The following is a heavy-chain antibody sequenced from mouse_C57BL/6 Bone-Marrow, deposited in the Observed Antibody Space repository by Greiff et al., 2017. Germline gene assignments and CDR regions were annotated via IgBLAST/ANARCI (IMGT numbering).Heavy chain of an antibody. V-gene: IGHV1-62-3*01. D-gene: IGHD1-1*01. CDR1: GYTFTSYW. CDR3: ARRITTVVAQYYYAMDY. J-gene: IGHJ4*01. Sequence: QVQLQQPGAELVKPGASVKLSCKASGYTFTSYWMHWVKQRPGRGLEWIGRIDPNSGGTKYNEKFKSKATLTVDKPSSTAYMQLSSLTSEDSAVYFCARRITTVVAQYYYAMDYWGQGTSVTVSS. CDR2: IDPNSGGT.